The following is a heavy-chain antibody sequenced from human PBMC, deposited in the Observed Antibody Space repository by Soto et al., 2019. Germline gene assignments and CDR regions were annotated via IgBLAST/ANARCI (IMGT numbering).Heavy chain of an antibody. CDR3: ARDFGFWSGY. CDR2: IYYSGST. Sequence: SETLSLTCTVSGGSISSSSYYWGWIRQPPGKGLEWIGSIYYSGSTYYNPSLKSRVTISVDTSKNQFSLKLSSVTAADTAVYYCARDFGFWSGYWGQGTLVTVSS. D-gene: IGHD3-3*01. V-gene: IGHV4-39*07. J-gene: IGHJ4*02. CDR1: GGSISSSSYY.